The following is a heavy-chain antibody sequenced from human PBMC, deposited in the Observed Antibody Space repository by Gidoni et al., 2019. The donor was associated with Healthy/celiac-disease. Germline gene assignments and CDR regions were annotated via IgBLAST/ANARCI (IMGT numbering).Heavy chain of an antibody. D-gene: IGHD5-12*01. J-gene: IGHJ4*02. CDR2: VDPEDGKT. CDR3: ATDTGYSLGGVD. CDR1: RDTLTDYH. V-gene: IGHV1-69-2*01. Sequence: HLVQSGAEVKTTAATGKISCKVSRDTLTDYHMHWVQQAPGTGLEWMGLVDPEDGKTIYAEKFQSRVTMTADSSTDTAYMDLSSLGSEDTAVYYCATDTGYSLGGVDWGQGTLVTVSS.